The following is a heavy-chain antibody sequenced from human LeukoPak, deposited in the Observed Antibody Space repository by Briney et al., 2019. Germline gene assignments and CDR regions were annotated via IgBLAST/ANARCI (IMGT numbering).Heavy chain of an antibody. D-gene: IGHD3-16*02. CDR3: TRDNLNDYVWGSYRPSLYYFDY. Sequence: PGRSLRLSCTASGFTFGDYAMSWVRQAPGKGLEWVGFIRSKAYGGTTEYAASVKGRFTISRDDSKSIAYLQMNSLKTEDTAVYHCTRDNLNDYVWGSYRPSLYYFDYWGQGTLVTVSS. CDR2: IRSKAYGGTT. V-gene: IGHV3-49*04. CDR1: GFTFGDYA. J-gene: IGHJ4*02.